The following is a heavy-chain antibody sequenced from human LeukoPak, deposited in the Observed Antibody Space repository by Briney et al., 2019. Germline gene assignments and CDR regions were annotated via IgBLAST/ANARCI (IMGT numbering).Heavy chain of an antibody. V-gene: IGHV1-69*05. Sequence: VASVKVSCKASGGTFSSYAISWVRQAPGQGLEWMGGIIPIFGTANYAQKFQGRVTITTDESTSTAYMELSSLRSEDTAVYYCARDRRCSGGSCYWFDPWGQGTLVTVSS. D-gene: IGHD2-15*01. J-gene: IGHJ5*02. CDR3: ARDRRCSGGSCYWFDP. CDR2: IIPIFGTA. CDR1: GGTFSSYA.